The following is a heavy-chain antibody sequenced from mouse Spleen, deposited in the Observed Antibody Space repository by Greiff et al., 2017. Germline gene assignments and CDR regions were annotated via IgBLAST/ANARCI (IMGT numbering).Heavy chain of an antibody. Sequence: QVQLQQSGAELVKPGASVKISCKASGYAFSSYWMNWVKQRPGKGLEWIGQIYPGDGDTNYNGKFKGKATLTADKSSSTAYMQLSSLTSEDSAVYFCARGGKVVAFDYWGQGTTLTVSS. J-gene: IGHJ2*01. CDR3: ARGGKVVAFDY. CDR1: GYAFSSYW. CDR2: IYPGDGDT. V-gene: IGHV1-80*01. D-gene: IGHD1-1*01.